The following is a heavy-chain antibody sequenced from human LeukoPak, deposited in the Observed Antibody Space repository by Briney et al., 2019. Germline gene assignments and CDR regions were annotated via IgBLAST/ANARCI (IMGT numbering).Heavy chain of an antibody. CDR1: GFTFSYYS. CDR2: SNTDGTI. CDR3: VRDRDYAFDF. Sequence: PGGSLRLSCAASGFTFSYYSMNWVRQAPGKGLEWSSYSNTDGTISYVDSVNGRFTISRDYAENPLYLQMNSLRDEDTAVYFCVRDRDYAFDFWGQGTMVTVSS. V-gene: IGHV3-48*02. J-gene: IGHJ3*01.